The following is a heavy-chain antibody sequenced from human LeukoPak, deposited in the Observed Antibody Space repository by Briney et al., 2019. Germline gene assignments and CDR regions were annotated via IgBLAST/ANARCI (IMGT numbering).Heavy chain of an antibody. J-gene: IGHJ5*02. CDR1: GGTFSTYV. CDR3: ARCLGECQLVSWFDP. V-gene: IGHV1-69*05. D-gene: IGHD3-16*01. CDR2: IIPVFGTT. Sequence: SVKVSCKASGGTFSTYVITWVRQAPGQGREWMGGIIPVFGTTNYAQKFHGRVTITTDESMSTAYMELSSLRSEDTAVYYCARCLGECQLVSWFDPWGQGTLVTVSS.